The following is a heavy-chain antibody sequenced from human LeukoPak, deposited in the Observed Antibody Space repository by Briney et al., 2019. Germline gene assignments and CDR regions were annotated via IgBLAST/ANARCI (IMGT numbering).Heavy chain of an antibody. CDR1: GFTFDDYG. V-gene: IGHV3-48*04. CDR2: ISSSGSAI. CDR3: ARLVGYDSYYFDY. D-gene: IGHD5-12*01. Sequence: GGSLRLSCAASGFTFDDYGLIWVRQAPGKGLEWVSYISSSGSAIYYADSVKGRFTISRDNAKNSRYLQMNSLRAEDTAVYYCARLVGYDSYYFDYWGQGTLVTVSS. J-gene: IGHJ4*02.